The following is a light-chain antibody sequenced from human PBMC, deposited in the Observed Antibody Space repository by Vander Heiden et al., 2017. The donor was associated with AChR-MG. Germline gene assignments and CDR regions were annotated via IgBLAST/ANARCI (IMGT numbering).Light chain of an antibody. CDR2: AAS. J-gene: IGKJ2*01. Sequence: DIQMTLSPSSPSASVGHRVTITCRASQSISSYLNWYQQKPGKAPKLLIYAASSLQSGVPSRFSGSGSGTDFTLTISSLQPEDFATYYCQQSYSTPPDTFGQGTKLEIK. CDR3: QQSYSTPPDT. V-gene: IGKV1-39*01. CDR1: QSISSY.